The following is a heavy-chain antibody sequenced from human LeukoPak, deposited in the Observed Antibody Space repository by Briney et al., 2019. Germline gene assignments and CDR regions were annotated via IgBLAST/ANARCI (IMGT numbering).Heavy chain of an antibody. Sequence: KPSETLSLTCTVSGGSISSYYWSWIRQPPGKGLEWIGYIYYSGSTNYNPSLKSRVTISVDTSKNQFSLKLSSVIAADTAVYYCARVDPDSSSTPEVFDYWGQGTLVTVSS. D-gene: IGHD6-6*01. CDR2: IYYSGST. V-gene: IGHV4-59*01. CDR3: ARVDPDSSSTPEVFDY. J-gene: IGHJ4*02. CDR1: GGSISSYY.